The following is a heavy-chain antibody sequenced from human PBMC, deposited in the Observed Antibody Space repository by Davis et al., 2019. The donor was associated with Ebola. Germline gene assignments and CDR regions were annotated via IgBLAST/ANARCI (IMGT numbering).Heavy chain of an antibody. Sequence: PSETLSLTCSVSGGSISGSNDYWGWIRQPPGKGLEWIGSVYYSGSTHYNPSLKSRLTISVDTSKNQFSLKLTSVTAADTAVCSCARVYNDYGDSEYYFDYWGQGTLVTVSS. CDR2: VYYSGST. D-gene: IGHD4-17*01. V-gene: IGHV4-39*07. CDR3: ARVYNDYGDSEYYFDY. CDR1: GGSISGSNDY. J-gene: IGHJ4*02.